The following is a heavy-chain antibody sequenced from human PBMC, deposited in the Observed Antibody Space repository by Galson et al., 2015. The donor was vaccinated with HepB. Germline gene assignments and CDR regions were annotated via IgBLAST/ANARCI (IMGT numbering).Heavy chain of an antibody. V-gene: IGHV5-10-1*01. Sequence: QSGAEVKKPGESLRISCEGSGYSFTSYWISWVRQMPGKGLEWMGRIDPSDSYSDYSLSFQGHVTISADKSISTAYLQWRSLKASDTVTYYCATQEPYSSRWYWGQGTLVTVSS. CDR3: ATQEPYSSRWY. CDR1: GYSFTSYW. J-gene: IGHJ4*02. D-gene: IGHD6-13*01. CDR2: IDPSDSYS.